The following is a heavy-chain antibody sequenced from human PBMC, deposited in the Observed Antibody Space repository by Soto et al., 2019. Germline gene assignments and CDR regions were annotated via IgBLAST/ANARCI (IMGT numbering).Heavy chain of an antibody. D-gene: IGHD6-19*01. CDR1: GFTFSSYA. CDR2: ISGSGGTT. V-gene: IGHV3-23*01. J-gene: IGHJ1*01. Sequence: EVQLLESGGCLVQPGGSLRLSCAASGFTFSSYAMSWVRQAPGKGLEWVSSISGSGGTTYYADSVKGRFTISRDNYKNTRYLQMNSLRAEDTAVYYWEKEGIDSSAWSPRSHFQHGGQGTLVTVSS. CDR3: EKEGIDSSAWSPRSHFQH.